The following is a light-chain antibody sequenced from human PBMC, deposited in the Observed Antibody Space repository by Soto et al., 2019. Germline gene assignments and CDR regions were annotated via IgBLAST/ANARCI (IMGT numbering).Light chain of an antibody. V-gene: IGLV2-14*01. CDR1: SSDVGGYNY. Sequence: QSALTQPASVSGYPGQSITISCPGTSSDVGGYNYVSCFQQHPGKAPQLMIYEVTNRPSGVSNRFSGSKSGNTASLTISGLRAEDEADYYCSSYTDNSTRVFGTGTKVTVL. CDR2: EVT. J-gene: IGLJ1*01. CDR3: SSYTDNSTRV.